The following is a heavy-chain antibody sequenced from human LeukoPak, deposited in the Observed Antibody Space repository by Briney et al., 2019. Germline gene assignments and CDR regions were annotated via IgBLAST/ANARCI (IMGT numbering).Heavy chain of an antibody. J-gene: IGHJ2*01. CDR2: TYYSGST. Sequence: PSETLSLTCTVSGGSISTYYWSWLRQPPGKGLEWIGYTYYSGSTKYNTSLKSGVTISVETSRNQFSLKLSSVTAADTAVYYCARFRSITIFGVVTPDWYFDLWGRGTLVTVSS. V-gene: IGHV4-59*01. CDR1: GGSISTYY. CDR3: ARFRSITIFGVVTPDWYFDL. D-gene: IGHD3-3*01.